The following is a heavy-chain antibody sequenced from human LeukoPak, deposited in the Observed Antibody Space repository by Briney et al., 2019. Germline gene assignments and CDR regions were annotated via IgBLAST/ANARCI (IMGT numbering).Heavy chain of an antibody. Sequence: GGSLRLSCAASGFTFNSYEMNWVRQAPGKGLEWVSYISSSGSTIYYADSVKGRFTISRDNAKNSLYLQMNSLRAEDTAVYYCARELHYGGNSSRGQGTLVTVSS. CDR3: ARELHYGGNSS. J-gene: IGHJ4*02. CDR1: GFTFNSYE. CDR2: ISSSGSTI. V-gene: IGHV3-48*03. D-gene: IGHD4-23*01.